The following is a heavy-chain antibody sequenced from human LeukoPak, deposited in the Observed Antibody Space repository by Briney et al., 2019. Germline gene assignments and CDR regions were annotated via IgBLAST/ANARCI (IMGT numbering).Heavy chain of an antibody. CDR1: GFTFSSYT. J-gene: IGHJ6*02. D-gene: IGHD1-26*01. CDR2: ISGNGGTT. Sequence: GGSLRLSCAASGFTFSSYTMTWVRQAPGKGLEWVSVISGNGGTTYYAESVKGRFTISRDNSKNTLYLQMNSLRAEDTAVYFCAKVYSGSYYYYYYGMDVWGQGTTVTVSS. V-gene: IGHV3-23*01. CDR3: AKVYSGSYYYYYYGMDV.